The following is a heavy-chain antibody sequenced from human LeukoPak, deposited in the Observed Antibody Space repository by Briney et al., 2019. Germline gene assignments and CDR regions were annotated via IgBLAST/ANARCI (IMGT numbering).Heavy chain of an antibody. CDR1: GFTFSSYA. J-gene: IGHJ4*02. CDR3: AKGLARTTTYDSSGYYPYY. V-gene: IGHV3-23*01. D-gene: IGHD3-22*01. CDR2: ISGSGGST. Sequence: PGGSLRLSCAASGFTFSSYAMSWVRQAPGKGLEWVSAISGSGGSTYYADSVKGRFTISRDNSKNTLYLQMNSLRAEDTAVYYCAKGLARTTTYDSSGYYPYYWGQGTLVTVSS.